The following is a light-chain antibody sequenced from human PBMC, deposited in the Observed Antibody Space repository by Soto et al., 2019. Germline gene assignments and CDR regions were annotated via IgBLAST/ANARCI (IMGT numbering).Light chain of an antibody. CDR1: QSVSSN. J-gene: IGKJ4*01. Sequence: EIVMTQSPATLSVSPGERATLSCRASQSVSSNLAWYQQKPGQAPRLLIYGASTRATGISARFSGSGSGTEFPLTISSLQSQDFAVYYCQQYNNWPLTFGGVTKVEIK. CDR2: GAS. CDR3: QQYNNWPLT. V-gene: IGKV3-15*01.